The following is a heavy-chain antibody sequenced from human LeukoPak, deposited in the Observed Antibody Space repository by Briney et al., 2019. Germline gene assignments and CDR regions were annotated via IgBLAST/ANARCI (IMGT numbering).Heavy chain of an antibody. D-gene: IGHD3-9*01. CDR1: GDSISSSTYY. CDR2: MCYSGNT. V-gene: IGHV4-39*07. J-gene: IGHJ4*02. CDR3: AKDRNRSGGLRYFDWLFDY. Sequence: SETLSLTCTSSGDSISSSTYYWGWIRQPPGKGLEWIGSMCYSGNTYYNPSLKSRVTISVDTSKNHFSLKLSSVTAADTAVFYCAKDRNRSGGLRYFDWLFDYWGQGTLVTVSS.